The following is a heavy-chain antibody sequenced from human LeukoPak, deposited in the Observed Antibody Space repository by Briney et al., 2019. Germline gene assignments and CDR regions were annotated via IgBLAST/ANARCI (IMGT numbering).Heavy chain of an antibody. CDR1: GGSISSYY. D-gene: IGHD3-16*01. J-gene: IGHJ4*02. V-gene: IGHV4-59*01. CDR2: IYYSGST. CDR3: ARDRGWGIDY. Sequence: SETLSLTCTVSGGSISSYYWSWIRQPPGKGLEWIGYIYYSGSTNYSPSLKSRVTISVDTSKNQFSLKLSSVTAADTAVYYCARDRGWGIDYWGQGTLVTVSS.